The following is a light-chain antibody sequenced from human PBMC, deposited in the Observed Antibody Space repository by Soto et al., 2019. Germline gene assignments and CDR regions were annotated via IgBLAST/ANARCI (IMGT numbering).Light chain of an antibody. CDR3: QQSYSTIGT. CDR2: GAS. V-gene: IGKV1-39*01. CDR1: QSISSY. J-gene: IGKJ1*01. Sequence: DIQITQSPSSLSASLGDRVTMTCRASQSISSYLNWYQQKPGKAPKLLISGASSLHTGVPSRFSGSGSGTDFTLTISSLQPEDFATYYCQQSYSTIGTFGQGTKVDIK.